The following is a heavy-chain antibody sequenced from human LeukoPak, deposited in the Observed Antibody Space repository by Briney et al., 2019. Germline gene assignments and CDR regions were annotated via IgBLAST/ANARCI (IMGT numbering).Heavy chain of an antibody. V-gene: IGHV3-21*06. CDR2: ISATSTSI. D-gene: IGHD2-2*01. Sequence: PGGSLRLSCAASGFTFRTYSMNWVRQPPGKGLEWVSSISATSTSIYYAESVKGRFTISRDNGESSLYLQMDSLRAEDTAVYYCARVGADTSYAPDYRGQGTLVTVSS. CDR3: ARVGADTSYAPDY. J-gene: IGHJ4*02. CDR1: GFTFRTYS.